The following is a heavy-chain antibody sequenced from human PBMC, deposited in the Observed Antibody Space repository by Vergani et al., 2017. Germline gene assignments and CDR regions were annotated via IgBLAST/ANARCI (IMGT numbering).Heavy chain of an antibody. V-gene: IGHV4-39*01. Sequence: QLHLRESGPGLVRPSKTLSLPCPVSGASITGGSYYWGWFRQPPGKGLGCIGNIYHSGITYYNPSLRSRVTISVDTSKNQFSLKLSSVTAADTAVYYCARQGYYDSSGYYLFDYWGQGTLVTVSS. CDR3: ARQGYYDSSGYYLFDY. D-gene: IGHD3-22*01. CDR1: GASITGGSYY. CDR2: IYHSGIT. J-gene: IGHJ4*02.